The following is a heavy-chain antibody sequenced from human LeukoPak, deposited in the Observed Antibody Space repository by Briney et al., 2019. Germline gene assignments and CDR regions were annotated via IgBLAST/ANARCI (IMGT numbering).Heavy chain of an antibody. V-gene: IGHV3-53*01. CDR1: GFSVSSAF. CDR2: IYSIGST. J-gene: IGHJ3*02. Sequence: GGSLRLSCAASGFSVSSAFMSWVRQAPGKGLEWVSVIYSIGSTFYADSVKGRFTISRDNSKNTLYLHMNSLRAEDTAVYFCARDRVYLGREDAFDIWGQGTMVTVSS. D-gene: IGHD7-27*01. CDR3: ARDRVYLGREDAFDI.